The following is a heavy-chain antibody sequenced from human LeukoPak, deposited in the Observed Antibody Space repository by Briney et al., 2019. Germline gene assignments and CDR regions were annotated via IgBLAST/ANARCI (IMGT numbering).Heavy chain of an antibody. CDR1: GFTLSSYA. D-gene: IGHD3-22*01. Sequence: GGSLRLSCAASGFTLSSYAMSWVRQAPGKGLEWVSLISGNAGSTYYADSVKGRFTISRDNAKNSLYLQMNSLRAEDTAVYYCARDNTYYYDSSGSYTDAFDIWGQGTMVTVSS. J-gene: IGHJ3*02. CDR2: ISGNAGST. CDR3: ARDNTYYYDSSGSYTDAFDI. V-gene: IGHV3-23*01.